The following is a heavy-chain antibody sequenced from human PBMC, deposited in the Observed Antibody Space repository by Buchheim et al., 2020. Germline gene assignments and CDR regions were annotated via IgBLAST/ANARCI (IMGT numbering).Heavy chain of an antibody. Sequence: QVQLVQSGAEVKKPGASVKVSCKASGYTFTSYAMHWVRQAPGQRLEWMGWINAGNGNTKYSQKFPGRVTITRDTSASTAYMELSSLRSEDTAVYYCARGCRYSYGLCYFDYWGQGTL. CDR3: ARGCRYSYGLCYFDY. V-gene: IGHV1-3*01. D-gene: IGHD5-18*01. J-gene: IGHJ4*02. CDR2: INAGNGNT. CDR1: GYTFTSYA.